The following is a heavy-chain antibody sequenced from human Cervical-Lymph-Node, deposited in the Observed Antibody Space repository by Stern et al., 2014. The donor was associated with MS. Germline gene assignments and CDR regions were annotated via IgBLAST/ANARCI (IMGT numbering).Heavy chain of an antibody. J-gene: IGHJ2*01. CDR3: ARERQQYCNSEGCSYWYFDL. CDR1: GGSVSSTNW. D-gene: IGHD2/OR15-2a*01. Sequence: QVQLQESGPGLVKPSGTLSLTCAVSGGSVSSTNWWSWVRQSPGKGLEWIGNIYHSGASNYRRSPGIRVPISLANSKNPLPLHLTSGTAADTAVYYCARERQQYCNSEGCSYWYFDLWGRGTLVTVSS. V-gene: IGHV4-4*02. CDR2: IYHSGAS.